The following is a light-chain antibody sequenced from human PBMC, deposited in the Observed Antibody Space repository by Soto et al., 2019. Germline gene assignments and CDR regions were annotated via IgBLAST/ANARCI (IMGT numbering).Light chain of an antibody. CDR3: QQYGSSPFT. J-gene: IGKJ3*01. V-gene: IGKV3-20*01. CDR2: GAS. CDR1: QSVSSSY. Sequence: EIVLTQSPGTLSLSPGERATLSCRASQSVSSSYLAWYQQKPGQAPRLLIYGASSRATGIPDRFSGSGSGTDFNLTISRLEPEEFAGYDCQQYGSSPFTCGPGTKVDIK.